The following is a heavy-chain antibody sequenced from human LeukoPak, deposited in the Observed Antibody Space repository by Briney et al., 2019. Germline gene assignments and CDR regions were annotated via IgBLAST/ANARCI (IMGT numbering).Heavy chain of an antibody. CDR2: FIPIFGTA. CDR1: GGTFSSYA. D-gene: IGHD3-22*01. CDR3: ASGSYDSSGSFDP. V-gene: IGHV1-69*13. Sequence: SVKVSCKASGGTFSSYAISWVRQAPGQGLGWMGGFIPIFGTANYAQKLQGRDTITADESTSTAYMELSNLRSEDTAVYYCASGSYDSSGSFDPWGQGNLVTVSS. J-gene: IGHJ5*02.